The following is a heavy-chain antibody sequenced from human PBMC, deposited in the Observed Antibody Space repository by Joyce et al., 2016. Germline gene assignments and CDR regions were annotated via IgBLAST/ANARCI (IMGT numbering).Heavy chain of an antibody. Sequence: EVQLVESGGGLVQPGGSLRLSCAASGFTFNTYSMNWVRQAPGKGREWCSYMSRSSNTIYYVDSVKGRFTISRDNAKNSLYLQMNSLRAEDTAVYFCARATSYYFYYYMDVWGKGTTVTVSS. CDR3: ARATSYYFYYYMDV. CDR1: GFTFNTYS. V-gene: IGHV3-48*01. J-gene: IGHJ6*03. CDR2: MSRSSNTI.